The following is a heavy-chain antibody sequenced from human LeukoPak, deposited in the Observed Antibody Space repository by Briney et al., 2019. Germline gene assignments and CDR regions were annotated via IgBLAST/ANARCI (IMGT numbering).Heavy chain of an antibody. V-gene: IGHV4-4*02. CDR2: IYHSGST. CDR1: GGSISCSNW. D-gene: IGHD3-22*01. Sequence: PSETLSLTCAVSGGSISCSNWWSWVRQPPGKGLEWIGEIYHSGSTNYNPSLKSRVTISVDKSKNQFSLKLSSVTAADTAVYYCARRDSSGYYSYVFDYWGQGTLVTVSS. CDR3: ARRDSSGYYSYVFDY. J-gene: IGHJ4*02.